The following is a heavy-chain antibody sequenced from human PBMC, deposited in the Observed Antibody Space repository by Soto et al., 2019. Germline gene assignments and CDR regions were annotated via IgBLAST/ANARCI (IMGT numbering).Heavy chain of an antibody. D-gene: IGHD6-13*01. Sequence: PGGSLRLSCAASGFTFSSYGMHWVRQAPGKGLEWVAVIWYDGSNKYYADSVKGRFTISRDNSKNTLYLQMNSLRAEDTAVYYCARGSSTHIAAADYWGQGTLVTVPQ. CDR2: IWYDGSNK. J-gene: IGHJ4*02. V-gene: IGHV3-33*08. CDR1: GFTFSSYG. CDR3: ARGSSTHIAAADY.